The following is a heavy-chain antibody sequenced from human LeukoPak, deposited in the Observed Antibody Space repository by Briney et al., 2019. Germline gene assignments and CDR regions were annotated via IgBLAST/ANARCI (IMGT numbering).Heavy chain of an antibody. Sequence: PGGSLRLSCAASGFTFSSYEMNWVRQAPGKGLEWVSSISRSGSTKYYADSVKGRFTISRDNAKNSLFLQMNSLRAEDTAVYYCARDLRYSSGWSASGMDVWGKGTTVTISS. V-gene: IGHV3-48*03. CDR3: ARDLRYSSGWSASGMDV. CDR1: GFTFSSYE. CDR2: ISRSGSTK. D-gene: IGHD6-19*01. J-gene: IGHJ6*03.